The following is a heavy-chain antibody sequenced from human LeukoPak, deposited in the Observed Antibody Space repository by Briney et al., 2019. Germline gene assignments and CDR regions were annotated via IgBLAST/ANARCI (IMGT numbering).Heavy chain of an antibody. CDR1: GFTFGNYG. CDR3: ARGYPGALDI. J-gene: IGHJ3*02. V-gene: IGHV3-20*04. D-gene: IGHD2-15*01. CDR2: INWNGGRT. Sequence: PGGSLRLSCAASGFTFGNYGVSWVRQVPGKGLEWVSGINWNGGRTGYADSVKGRFIISRDNAKKSLYLQMNSLRVEETALYYCARGYPGALDIWGQGTMVSVSS.